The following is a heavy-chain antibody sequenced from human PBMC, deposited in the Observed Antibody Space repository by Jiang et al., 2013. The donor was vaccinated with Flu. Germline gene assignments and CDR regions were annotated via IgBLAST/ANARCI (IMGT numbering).Heavy chain of an antibody. V-gene: IGHV6-1*01. CDR3: AREQPQKWELPRPFDY. J-gene: IGHJ4*02. Sequence: QTLSLTCAISGDSVSSNSAAWNWIRQSPSRGLEWLGRTYYRSKWYNDYAVSVKSRITINPDTSKNQFSLQLNSVTPEDTAVYYCAREQPQKWELPRPFDYWGQGTLVTVSS. CDR1: GDSVSSNSAA. D-gene: IGHD1-26*01. CDR2: TYYRSKWYN.